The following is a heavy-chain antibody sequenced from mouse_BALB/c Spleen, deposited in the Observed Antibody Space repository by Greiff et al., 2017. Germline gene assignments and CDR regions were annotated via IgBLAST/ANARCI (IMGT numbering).Heavy chain of an antibody. CDR1: GYTFTSYW. CDR3: TQLRRWAMDY. D-gene: IGHD2-4*01. J-gene: IGHJ4*01. CDR2: IYPGSGST. V-gene: IGHV1S22*01. Sequence: KQPGSELVRPGASVKLSCKASGYTFTSYWMHWVKQRPGQGLEWIGNIYPGSGSTNYDEKFKSKATLTVDTSSSTAYMQLSSLTSEDSAVYYCTQLRRWAMDYWGQGTSVTVSS.